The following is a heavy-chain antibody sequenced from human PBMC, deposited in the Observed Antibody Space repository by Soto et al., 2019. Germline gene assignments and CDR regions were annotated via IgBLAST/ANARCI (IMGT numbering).Heavy chain of an antibody. J-gene: IGHJ4*02. V-gene: IGHV5-51*01. CDR2: IYPGDSDT. CDR3: ARLRYYDSSGYYRLRYYFDY. CDR1: GYSFTSYW. Sequence: GESLKISCKGSGYSFTSYWIGWVSQMPGKGLEWMGIIYPGDSDTRYSPSFQGQVTISADKSISTAYLQWSSLKASDTAMYYCARLRYYDSSGYYRLRYYFDYWGQGTLVTVSS. D-gene: IGHD3-22*01.